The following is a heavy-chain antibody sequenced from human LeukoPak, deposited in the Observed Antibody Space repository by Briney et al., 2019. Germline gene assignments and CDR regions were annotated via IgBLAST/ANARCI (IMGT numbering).Heavy chain of an antibody. CDR2: ISRSATTI. V-gene: IGHV3-48*03. Sequence: GGSLRLSCAASGFTFSSYEMNWVRQAPGKGLEWVSSISRSATTIYYADSVKGRFTISRDNAKNTLYLQMNSLRAEDTAVYYCARSSEGSGTILSSAFDIWGQGTMVTVSS. J-gene: IGHJ3*02. CDR3: ARSSEGSGTILSSAFDI. CDR1: GFTFSSYE. D-gene: IGHD3-10*01.